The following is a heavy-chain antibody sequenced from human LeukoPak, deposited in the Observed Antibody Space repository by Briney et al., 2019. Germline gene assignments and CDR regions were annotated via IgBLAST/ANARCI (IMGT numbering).Heavy chain of an antibody. D-gene: IGHD6-19*01. CDR1: GGSISSGGYY. Sequence: PSQTLSLTCTVSGGSISSGGYYWSWIRQPAGKGLEWIGRIYTSGSTNYNPSLKSRVTISVDTSKSQFSLKLSSVTAADTAVYYCARAQYSSGWYYWGQGTLVTVSS. CDR3: ARAQYSSGWYY. CDR2: IYTSGST. J-gene: IGHJ4*02. V-gene: IGHV4-61*02.